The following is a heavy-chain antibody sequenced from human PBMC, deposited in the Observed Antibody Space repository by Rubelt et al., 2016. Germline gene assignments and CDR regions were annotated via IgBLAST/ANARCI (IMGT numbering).Heavy chain of an antibody. Sequence: QVQLQQWGAGLLKPSETLSLTCAVYGGSFSGYYWSWIRQPPGKGLEWIGEINHSGITNYNTSLKSRVTLSVDKSKNQFSLNLNSGTAADTAVYYCASLLDSSSWALSDYWGQGILVTVSS. V-gene: IGHV4-34*01. J-gene: IGHJ4*02. CDR3: ASLLDSSSWALSDY. D-gene: IGHD6-13*01. CDR2: INHSGIT. CDR1: GGSFSGYY.